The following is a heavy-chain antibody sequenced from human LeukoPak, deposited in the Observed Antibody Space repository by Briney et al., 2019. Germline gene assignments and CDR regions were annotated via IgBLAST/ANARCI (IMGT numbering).Heavy chain of an antibody. CDR2: IYYAGNT. Sequence: TSETLSLTCTVSGGSISSSSHYGAWIRQSPGKGLAWIGSIYYAGNTYYNPSLQSRVTISVDTSKNQFSLKVNSVTAADTAIYYCARHDGESYYGRWFDPWGQGTLVTVSS. CDR1: GGSISSSSHY. V-gene: IGHV4-39*01. D-gene: IGHD3-10*02. J-gene: IGHJ5*02. CDR3: ARHDGESYYGRWFDP.